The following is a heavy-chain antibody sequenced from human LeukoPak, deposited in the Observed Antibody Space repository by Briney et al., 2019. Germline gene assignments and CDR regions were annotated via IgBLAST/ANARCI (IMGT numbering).Heavy chain of an antibody. CDR2: IYYSGST. V-gene: IGHV4-59*01. CDR1: GGSLSSYY. J-gene: IGHJ4*02. D-gene: IGHD3-10*01. Sequence: SETLSLTCTVSGGSLSSYYWSWIPQPPGKGLEWIGYIYYSGSTNYNPSLKSRVTISVDTSKNQFSLKLSSVTAADTAVYYCARAGLLWFGEPYYFDYWGQGTLVTVSS. CDR3: ARAGLLWFGEPYYFDY.